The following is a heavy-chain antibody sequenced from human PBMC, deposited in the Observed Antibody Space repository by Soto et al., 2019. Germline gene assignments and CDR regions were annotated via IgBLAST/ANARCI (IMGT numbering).Heavy chain of an antibody. V-gene: IGHV3-23*01. Sequence: EVQLLESGGGLVQPGGSLRLSCSASGLTFSSYAMSWVRQAPGKGLEWVSAISGSGGSTYYADSVKGRFTISRDNSKNTLYLQMTSLRAEDTAVYYCAKNGDSSSYYYYYYYGMDVWGQGTTVTGSS. CDR2: ISGSGGST. CDR1: GLTFSSYA. J-gene: IGHJ6*02. CDR3: AKNGDSSSYYYYYYYGMDV. D-gene: IGHD6-13*01.